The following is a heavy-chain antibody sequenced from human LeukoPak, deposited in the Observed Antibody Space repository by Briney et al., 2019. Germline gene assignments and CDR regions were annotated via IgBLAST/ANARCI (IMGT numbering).Heavy chain of an antibody. V-gene: IGHV1-18*01. CDR3: ARILGYCSSTSCYNYYYYYMDV. Sequence: EASVKVSCKASGYTFTSYGISWVRQAPGQGLEWMGWISAYNGNTNYAQKLQGRVTMTTDTSTSTAYMELRSLRSDDTAVYYCARILGYCSSTSCYNYYYYYMDVWGKGTTVTVSS. D-gene: IGHD2-2*01. CDR2: ISAYNGNT. J-gene: IGHJ6*03. CDR1: GYTFTSYG.